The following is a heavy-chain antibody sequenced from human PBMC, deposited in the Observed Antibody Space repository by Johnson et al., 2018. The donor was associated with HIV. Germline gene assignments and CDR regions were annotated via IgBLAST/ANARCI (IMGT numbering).Heavy chain of an antibody. J-gene: IGHJ3*02. D-gene: IGHD2-15*01. V-gene: IGHV3-30*19. CDR2: ISYDGSNK. CDR3: AKEGRGGAFDI. Sequence: VQLVESGGGVVQPGRSLRLSCAASGFTFSSYGMHWVRQAPGKGLEWVAFISYDGSNKYYADSVKGRFTISRDNSKNTLYLQMNSLRAEDTAVYYCAKEGRGGAFDIWGQGTMVTVSS. CDR1: GFTFSSYG.